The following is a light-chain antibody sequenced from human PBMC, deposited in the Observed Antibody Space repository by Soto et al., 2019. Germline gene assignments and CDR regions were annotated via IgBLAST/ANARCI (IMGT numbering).Light chain of an antibody. V-gene: IGKV1-39*01. J-gene: IGKJ4*01. CDR3: QQRTSWPT. Sequence: DIQMTQSPPSLSASVGDRVTITCRASQTISDYLHWYQQKPGKAPTLLIYGSSSLQTGVPPRFSGSGSGTEFTLTISSLQPEDFAVYYCQQRTSWPTFGGGTKVEIK. CDR1: QTISDY. CDR2: GSS.